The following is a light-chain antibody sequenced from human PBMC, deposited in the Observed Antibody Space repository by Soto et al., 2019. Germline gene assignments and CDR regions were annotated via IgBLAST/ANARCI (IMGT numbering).Light chain of an antibody. CDR3: QTWGTGIQV. CDR2: VNSDGSH. J-gene: IGLJ2*01. Sequence: QPVLTQSPSASASLGASVKLTCTLSSGHSNYAIAWHQQQPEKGPRYLMKVNSDGSHSQGDGIPDRSSGSSSGAERYLTISSLQSEDEADYYCQTWGTGIQVFGGGTKLTVL. V-gene: IGLV4-69*01. CDR1: SGHSNYA.